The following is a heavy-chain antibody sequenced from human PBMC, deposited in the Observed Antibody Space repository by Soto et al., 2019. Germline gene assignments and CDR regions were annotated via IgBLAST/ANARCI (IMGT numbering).Heavy chain of an antibody. V-gene: IGHV1-69*13. D-gene: IGHD3-22*01. CDR2: IIPIFGTA. CDR3: ARGLGISMIVEALDI. J-gene: IGHJ3*02. CDR1: GGTFSSYA. Sequence: SVKVSCKASGGTFSSYAISWVRQAPGQGLEWMGGIIPIFGTANYAQKFQGRVTIIADESTTTAYMELSSLRSEDTAVYYCARGLGISMIVEALDIWGQGTMVTVSS.